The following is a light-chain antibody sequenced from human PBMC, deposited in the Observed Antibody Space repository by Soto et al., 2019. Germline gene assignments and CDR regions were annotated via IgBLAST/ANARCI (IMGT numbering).Light chain of an antibody. CDR2: GAS. Sequence: EIVLTQSPGTLSLSPGERATLSCRASQSVSSSYLAWYQQKPGQAPRLLIYGASSRATGIPDRFSGSGSGTDFTLTISRLEPEDFEVYYCQQYGSSLITFGQGTHWRL. J-gene: IGKJ5*01. CDR3: QQYGSSLIT. CDR1: QSVSSSY. V-gene: IGKV3-20*01.